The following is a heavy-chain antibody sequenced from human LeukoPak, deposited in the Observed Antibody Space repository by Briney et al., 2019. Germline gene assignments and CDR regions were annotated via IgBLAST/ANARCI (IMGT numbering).Heavy chain of an antibody. CDR2: IHHSGST. CDR3: AREGDGYNIGY. V-gene: IGHV4-31*03. Sequence: TSETLSLTCTVSGGSISSGGYLWSWIRQHPGKGLEWIGYIHHSGSTSYNPSLKSRVTMSADTSKNQFSLQLSSVTAADTAVYYCAREGDGYNIGYWGQGTLVTVSS. J-gene: IGHJ4*02. CDR1: GGSISSGGYL. D-gene: IGHD5-12*01.